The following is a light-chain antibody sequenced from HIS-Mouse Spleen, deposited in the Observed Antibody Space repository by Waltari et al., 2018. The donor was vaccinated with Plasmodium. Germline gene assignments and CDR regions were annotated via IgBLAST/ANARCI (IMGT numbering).Light chain of an antibody. V-gene: IGKV1-13*02. CDR2: DAS. Sequence: AIQLTQSPSSLSASVEDRVTITCRASQGISSALAWYQQKPGKAPKLLIYDASSLESGVPSRFSGRGSGTDFTLTISSLQPEDFATYYCQQFNSYPHTFGQGTKLEIK. CDR1: QGISSA. CDR3: QQFNSYPHT. J-gene: IGKJ2*01.